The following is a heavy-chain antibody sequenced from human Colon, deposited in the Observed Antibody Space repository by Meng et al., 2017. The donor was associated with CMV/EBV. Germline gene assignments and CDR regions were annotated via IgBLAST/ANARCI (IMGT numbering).Heavy chain of an antibody. CDR3: VRDLRGDYYDRSGYWSY. Sequence: SVMVSCKASGGIFSNYAISWVRQAAGQGPDWMGGIIPILGIADYSQKCQGRVTLTADNSTSTVYMELSSLRSEDTAVYYCVRDLRGDYYDRSGYWSYWGQGTLVTVSS. CDR1: GGIFSNYA. CDR2: IIPILGIA. V-gene: IGHV1-69*10. J-gene: IGHJ4*02. D-gene: IGHD3-22*01.